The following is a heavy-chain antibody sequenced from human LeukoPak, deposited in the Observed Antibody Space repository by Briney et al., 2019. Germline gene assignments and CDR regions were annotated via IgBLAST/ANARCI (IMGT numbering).Heavy chain of an antibody. Sequence: SETLSLTCTVSGGSISSYYWSWIRQPPGKGLEWIGYIYYSGSTNYNPSLKRRVTISVDTSKNQFSLKLSSVTAADTAVYYCARVRLACRGNVGFFDMGDQGTMATVPP. CDR1: GGSISSYY. CDR3: ARVRLACRGNVGFFDM. J-gene: IGHJ3*02. D-gene: IGHD1-26*01. V-gene: IGHV4-59*08. CDR2: IYYSGST.